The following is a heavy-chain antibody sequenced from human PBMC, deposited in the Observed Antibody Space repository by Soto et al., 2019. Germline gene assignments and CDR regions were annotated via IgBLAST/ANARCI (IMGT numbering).Heavy chain of an antibody. CDR2: IKSRKDGGAR. CDR1: GFMFSSAW. D-gene: IGHD1-26*01. Sequence: ESGGDLVEPGGSLRLSCETSGFMFSSAWMSWVRQAPGTGLEWVARIKSRKDGGARDYAAPVNGRFSISRDDSKSTVYLQRNSLRAEDTALYYGVEGGKDCWGQGTLVTVSS. J-gene: IGHJ4*02. CDR3: VEGGKDC. V-gene: IGHV3-15*01.